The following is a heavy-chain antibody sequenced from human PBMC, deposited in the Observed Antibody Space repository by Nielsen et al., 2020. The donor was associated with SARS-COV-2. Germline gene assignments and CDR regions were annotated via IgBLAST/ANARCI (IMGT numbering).Heavy chain of an antibody. Sequence: GSLRLSCTVSGGSISSYYWSWIRQPPGKGLEWIGYIYYSGSTNYNPSLKSRVTISVDTSKNQFSLKLSSVTAADTAVYYCATDRTRYYDFWSGYSAGDAFDIWGQGTMVTVSS. D-gene: IGHD3-3*01. CDR3: ATDRTRYYDFWSGYSAGDAFDI. V-gene: IGHV4-59*13. CDR1: GGSISSYY. CDR2: IYYSGST. J-gene: IGHJ3*02.